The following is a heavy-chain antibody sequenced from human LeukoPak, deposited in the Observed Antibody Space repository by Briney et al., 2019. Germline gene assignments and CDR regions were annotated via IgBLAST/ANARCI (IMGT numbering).Heavy chain of an antibody. Sequence: ASVKVSCKASGYTFTSYGISWVRQAPGQGLKWMGWISAYNGNTNYAQKLQGRVTMTTDTSTSTAYMELRSLRSDDTAVYYCARGRRYNWNDGVVYGYWGQGTLVTVSS. CDR3: ARGRRYNWNDGVVYGY. CDR1: GYTFTSYG. CDR2: ISAYNGNT. V-gene: IGHV1-18*01. D-gene: IGHD1-1*01. J-gene: IGHJ4*02.